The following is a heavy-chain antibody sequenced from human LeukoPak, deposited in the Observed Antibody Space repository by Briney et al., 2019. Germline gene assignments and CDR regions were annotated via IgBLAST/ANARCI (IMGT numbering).Heavy chain of an antibody. CDR1: GGSISSYY. J-gene: IGHJ5*02. CDR2: IYYSGST. CDR3: AGTTVRGNWFDP. Sequence: PSETLSLTCTVSGGSISSYYWSWIRQPPGKGLVWIGYIYYSGSTNYNPYLKSRVTISVDTSKNQFSLKLSSVTAADTAVYYCAGTTVRGNWFDPWGQGTLVTVSS. V-gene: IGHV4-59*01. D-gene: IGHD4-17*01.